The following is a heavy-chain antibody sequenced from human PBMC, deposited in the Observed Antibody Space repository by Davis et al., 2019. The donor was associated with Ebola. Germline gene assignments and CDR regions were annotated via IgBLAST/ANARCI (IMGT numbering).Heavy chain of an antibody. V-gene: IGHV4-59*12. Sequence: SETLSLTCTVSGGSISSYYWSWIRQPPGKGLEWIGYIYYSGSTNYNPSLKSRVTISVDTSKNQFSLKLSSVTAADTAVYYCARGRSSSWAQYYYYYGMDVWGQGTTVTVSS. CDR3: ARGRSSSWAQYYYYYGMDV. J-gene: IGHJ6*02. D-gene: IGHD6-13*01. CDR1: GGSISSYY. CDR2: IYYSGST.